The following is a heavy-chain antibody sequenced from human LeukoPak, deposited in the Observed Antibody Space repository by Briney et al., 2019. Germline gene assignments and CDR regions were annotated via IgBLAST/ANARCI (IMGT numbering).Heavy chain of an antibody. CDR3: AKDTSYNSWYGYYYMDV. CDR2: ISGSGGST. Sequence: GGSLRLSCAASGFTFSSYSMNWVRQAPGKGLEWVSAISGSGGSTYYADSVKGRFTISRDNSKNTLYLQMNSLRAEDTAVYYCAKDTSYNSWYGYYYMDVWGKGTTVTVSS. D-gene: IGHD6-13*01. J-gene: IGHJ6*03. CDR1: GFTFSSYS. V-gene: IGHV3-23*01.